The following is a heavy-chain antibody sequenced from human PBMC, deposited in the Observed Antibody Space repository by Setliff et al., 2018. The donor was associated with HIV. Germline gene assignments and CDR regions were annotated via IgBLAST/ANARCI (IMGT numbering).Heavy chain of an antibody. D-gene: IGHD1-7*01. V-gene: IGHV3-23*01. CDR3: AKDPSSWELRATYFDY. CDR2: ISGSGGST. CDR1: GFTFATYA. J-gene: IGHJ4*02. Sequence: GSLRLSCAASGFTFATYAMSWVRQAPGKGLEWVSAISGSGGSTYYADSVKGRFTISRDNSKSTLYLRMNSLRDEDTAVYYCAKDPSSWELRATYFDYWGQGTLVTVSS.